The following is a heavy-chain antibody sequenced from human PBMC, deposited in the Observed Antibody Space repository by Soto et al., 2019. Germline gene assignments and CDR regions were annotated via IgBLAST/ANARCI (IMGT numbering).Heavy chain of an antibody. CDR1: GFSLSTSKVG. CDR3: ARTKGSTVTYYFDY. Sequence: QITLKESGPTLVKPTRTLTLTCTFSGFSLSTSKVGVGWIRQPPGKALEWLVFIYWDDDKRYSPSLKSRLTITKDTSKNQVVLTMTNMDPVDTATYYCARTKGSTVTYYFDYWGQGTLVTVSS. J-gene: IGHJ4*02. V-gene: IGHV2-5*02. CDR2: IYWDDDK. D-gene: IGHD4-17*01.